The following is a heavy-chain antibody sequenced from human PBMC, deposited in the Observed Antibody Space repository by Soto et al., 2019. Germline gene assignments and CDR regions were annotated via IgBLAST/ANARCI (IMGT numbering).Heavy chain of an antibody. D-gene: IGHD2-21*01. Sequence: QVQLVQSGAEVKEPGSSVKVSCTASGGGNLRDYRTTWVRRAPGQGLEWMGGIIPKLGSANYAQNFQGRVTVTADESTNTVYMELGSLRSDDTAVYYCARGGDGANFGAVYWGQGTPVTVSS. V-gene: IGHV1-69*01. CDR1: GGGNLRDYR. CDR2: IIPKLGSA. CDR3: ARGGDGANFGAVY. J-gene: IGHJ4*02.